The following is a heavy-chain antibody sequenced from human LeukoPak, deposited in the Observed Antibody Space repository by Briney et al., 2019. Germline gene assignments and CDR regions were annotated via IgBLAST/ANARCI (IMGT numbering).Heavy chain of an antibody. CDR1: GFTFSSYS. CDR2: IKHDGSEK. CDR3: ARITGIAAAGDY. Sequence: GGSLRLSCAASGFTFSSYSMNWVRQAPGKGLEWVANIKHDGSEKYYVDSVKGRFTISRDNAKNSLYLQLNSLRAEDTAVYYCARITGIAAAGDYWGQGTLVTVSS. D-gene: IGHD6-13*01. J-gene: IGHJ4*02. V-gene: IGHV3-7*04.